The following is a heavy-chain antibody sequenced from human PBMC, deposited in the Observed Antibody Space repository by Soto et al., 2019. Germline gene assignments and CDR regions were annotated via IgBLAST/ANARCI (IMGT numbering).Heavy chain of an antibody. V-gene: IGHV3-23*01. CDR1: GLTFNTNG. J-gene: IGHJ4*02. CDR3: ARASELWDFLDY. CDR2: ISGGDAGT. D-gene: IGHD3-16*01. Sequence: GGSLRLSWAASGLTFNTNGMNWVRQAPGKGLEWVSPISGGDAGTYYADSVKGRFTISRDNSKKTLFLQMDSLRADDTAIYYCARASELWDFLDYWGQGTLVTVSS.